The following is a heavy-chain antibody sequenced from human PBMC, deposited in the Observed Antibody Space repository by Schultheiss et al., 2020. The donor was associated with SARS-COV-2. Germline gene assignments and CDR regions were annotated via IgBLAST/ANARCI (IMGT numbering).Heavy chain of an antibody. CDR3: ARDLGSSGWYYLVAAFDI. J-gene: IGHJ3*02. D-gene: IGHD6-19*01. CDR2: MNPNSGNT. V-gene: IGHV1-8*01. Sequence: ASVKVSCKASGYTFTSYDINWVRQATGQGLEWMGWMNPNSGNTDYAQKFQGRVTMTRNTSISTAYMELSRLRSDDTAVYYCARDLGSSGWYYLVAAFDIWGQGTMVTVSS. CDR1: GYTFTSYD.